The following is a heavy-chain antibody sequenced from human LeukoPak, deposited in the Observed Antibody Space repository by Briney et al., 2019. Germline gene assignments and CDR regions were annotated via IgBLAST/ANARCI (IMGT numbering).Heavy chain of an antibody. J-gene: IGHJ4*02. D-gene: IGHD6-19*01. CDR1: GFTVSSNY. CDR2: IYSGGST. Sequence: GGSLRLSCAASGFTVSSNYMSWVRQAPGKGLEWVSVIYSGGSTYYADSVKGRFTISRDNSKNTLYLQMNSLRAEDTAVYYCARERGTVGSGWSYFDYWGQGTLVTVSS. V-gene: IGHV3-66*01. CDR3: ARERGTVGSGWSYFDY.